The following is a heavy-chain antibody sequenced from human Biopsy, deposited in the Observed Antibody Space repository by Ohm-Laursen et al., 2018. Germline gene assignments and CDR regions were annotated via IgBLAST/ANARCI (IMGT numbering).Heavy chain of an antibody. CDR1: GGSISSGGYY. J-gene: IGHJ5*02. CDR3: VRDRRDWYEP. CDR2: IYNVEST. V-gene: IGHV4-31*03. Sequence: SDTLSLTCSVSGGSISSGGYYWNWIRQFPGKGLELLGYIYNVESTYYNPSLKSRVLISGDASRNQYSLKLTSVTAADTAVYYCVRDRRDWYEPWGQGTLVTVSS.